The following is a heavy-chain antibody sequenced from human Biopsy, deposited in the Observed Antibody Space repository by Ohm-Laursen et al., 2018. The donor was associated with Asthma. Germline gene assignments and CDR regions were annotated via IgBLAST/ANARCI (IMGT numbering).Heavy chain of an antibody. CDR2: ISYDGSSI. CDR1: GRHFGSYN. D-gene: IGHD6-19*01. Sequence: SLRLSCAASGRHFGSYNMHWARQAPGKGLEWVAVISYDGSSIYYADSVKGRFTISRDNSKNTLSLQMNSLTAEDTAVYYCAREGVAGTHIEDWGQGTLVTVSS. J-gene: IGHJ4*02. CDR3: AREGVAGTHIED. V-gene: IGHV3-30-3*01.